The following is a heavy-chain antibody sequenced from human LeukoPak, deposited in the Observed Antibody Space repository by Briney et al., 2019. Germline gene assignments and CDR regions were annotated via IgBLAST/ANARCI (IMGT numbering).Heavy chain of an antibody. V-gene: IGHV3-9*01. CDR2: ISWNSGSI. CDR3: AKDGTAMVRTTDY. CDR1: GFTFDDYA. J-gene: IGHJ4*02. Sequence: GGSLRLSCAASGFTFDDYAMHWVRQAPGKGLEWVSGISWNSGSIGYADSVKGRFTISRDNAKNSLYLQMNSLRAEDTALYYCAKDGTAMVRTTDYWGQGTLVTVSS. D-gene: IGHD5-18*01.